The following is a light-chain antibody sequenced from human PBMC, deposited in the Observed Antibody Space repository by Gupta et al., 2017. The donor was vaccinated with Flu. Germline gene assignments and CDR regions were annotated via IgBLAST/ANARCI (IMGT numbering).Light chain of an antibody. CDR2: DAS. CDR3: QQYDNLPRST. Sequence: DIQMTQSPSSLSASVGDRVTITCQASQDISNYLNWYQQKPGKAPKLLIYDASNLETGVPSRFSGSGSGTDFTFTIRRLQPEDIATYYCQQYDNLPRSTFGQGTRLEIK. J-gene: IGKJ5*01. V-gene: IGKV1-33*01. CDR1: QDISNY.